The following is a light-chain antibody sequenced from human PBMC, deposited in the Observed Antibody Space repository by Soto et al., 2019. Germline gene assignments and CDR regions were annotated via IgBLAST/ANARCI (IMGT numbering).Light chain of an antibody. CDR1: QSVSSSY. V-gene: IGKV3-20*01. CDR3: QQYGSSRIT. J-gene: IGKJ5*01. Sequence: EIVLTQSPGTLSLSPGERATLSCSASQSVSSSYLAWYQQKPGQAPRLLIYGASSRATGIPDRFSGSGSGTDFTLTISRLEPEDFAVYYCQQYGSSRITFGQGTRREIK. CDR2: GAS.